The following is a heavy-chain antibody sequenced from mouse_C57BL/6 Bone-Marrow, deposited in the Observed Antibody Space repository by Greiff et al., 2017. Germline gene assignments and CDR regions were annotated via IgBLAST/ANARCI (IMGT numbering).Heavy chain of an antibody. V-gene: IGHV1-59*01. D-gene: IGHD2-3*01. Sequence: VQLQQPGAELVRPGTSVKLSCKASGYTFTSYWMHWVKQRPGQGLEWIGVIDPSDSYTNYNQKFKGKATLTVDTSSSTAYMQLSSLTSDDSAVYYCASEGGYYDFDYWGQGTTLTVSS. J-gene: IGHJ2*01. CDR2: IDPSDSYT. CDR1: GYTFTSYW. CDR3: ASEGGYYDFDY.